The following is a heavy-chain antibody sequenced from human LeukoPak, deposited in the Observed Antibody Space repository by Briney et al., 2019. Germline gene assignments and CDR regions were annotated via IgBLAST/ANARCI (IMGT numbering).Heavy chain of an antibody. CDR2: ISISTSSI. J-gene: IGHJ4*02. Sequence: TGGSLRLSCAASGFTFSSYSMNWVRQAPGKGLEWVSSISISTSSIYYADSVKGRFTISRDNAKNSLSLQMNSLRAEDTAVYFCVRSYGGNSYYFDYWGQGTLVTVSS. D-gene: IGHD4-23*01. CDR3: VRSYGGNSYYFDY. V-gene: IGHV3-21*01. CDR1: GFTFSSYS.